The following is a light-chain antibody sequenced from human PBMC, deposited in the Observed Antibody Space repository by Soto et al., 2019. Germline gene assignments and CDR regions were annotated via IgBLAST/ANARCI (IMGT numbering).Light chain of an antibody. Sequence: EIVLTQPPGTLSLDPGERATLSCRASQSVSSSYLAWYQQKPGQAPRPLIYGASSRAIGIPDRFSGSGSGTDFTLTISRLEPEDFAVYYCQQYGSSPWTFGQGTKVDIK. V-gene: IGKV3-20*01. J-gene: IGKJ1*01. CDR1: QSVSSSY. CDR2: GAS. CDR3: QQYGSSPWT.